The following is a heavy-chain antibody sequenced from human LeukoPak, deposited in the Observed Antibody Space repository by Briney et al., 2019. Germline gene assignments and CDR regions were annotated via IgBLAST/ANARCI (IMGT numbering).Heavy chain of an antibody. Sequence: GASVKVSCKASGYTFTSYGISWVRQAPGQGLEWMGWISAYNGNTNYAQKLQGRVTMTTDTSTSTAYMELRSLRSDDTAVYYCARDQRDLRFLEWSTPVDYWGQGTLVTASS. CDR3: ARDQRDLRFLEWSTPVDY. CDR2: ISAYNGNT. J-gene: IGHJ4*02. V-gene: IGHV1-18*01. D-gene: IGHD3-3*01. CDR1: GYTFTSYG.